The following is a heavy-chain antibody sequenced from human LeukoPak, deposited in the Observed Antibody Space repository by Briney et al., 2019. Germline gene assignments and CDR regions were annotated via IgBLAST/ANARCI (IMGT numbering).Heavy chain of an antibody. CDR3: AGELVRGGDLLGPFDI. Sequence: GGSLRLSCAASGFTFSSYSMNWVRQAPGKGLEWVSSISSSSSYVYSADSVKGRSTISRDNAKNSLYLQMNSLRAEDTAVYYCAGELVRGGDLLGPFDIWGQGTMVTVSS. CDR2: ISSSSSYV. CDR1: GFTFSSYS. V-gene: IGHV3-21*01. D-gene: IGHD2-21*02. J-gene: IGHJ3*02.